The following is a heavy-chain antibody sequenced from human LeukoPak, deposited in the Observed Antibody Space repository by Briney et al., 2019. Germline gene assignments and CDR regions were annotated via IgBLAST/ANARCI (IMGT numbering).Heavy chain of an antibody. J-gene: IGHJ4*02. Sequence: ASVKVSCKASGYTFAGYYMHWVRQAPGQGLEWMGWINPNSGGTNYAQKFQGRVTMTRNTSISTAYMELSSLRSEDTAVYYCARGVIDFWSGSVYYFDYWGQGTLVTVSS. D-gene: IGHD3-3*01. CDR1: GYTFAGYY. CDR3: ARGVIDFWSGSVYYFDY. V-gene: IGHV1-2*02. CDR2: INPNSGGT.